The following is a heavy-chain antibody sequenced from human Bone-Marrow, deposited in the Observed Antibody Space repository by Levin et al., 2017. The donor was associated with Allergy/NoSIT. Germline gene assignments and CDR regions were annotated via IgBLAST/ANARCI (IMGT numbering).Heavy chain of an antibody. V-gene: IGHV4-61*01. J-gene: IGHJ5*02. CDR3: ARGGNYYGTGVRASWFDP. CDR2: IYYSGST. Sequence: SQTLSLTCTVSGDSVSSGSYYWSWIRQPPGKGLEYIGFIYYSGSTNYNPSLRSRLTISVDTSKNQFSLKLNSVTAADPAVYYCARGGNYYGTGVRASWFDPWGQGTLVTVSS. D-gene: IGHD3-10*01. CDR1: GDSVSSGSYY.